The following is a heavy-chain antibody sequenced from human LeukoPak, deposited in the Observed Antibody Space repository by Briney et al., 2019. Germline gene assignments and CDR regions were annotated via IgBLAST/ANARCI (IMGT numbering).Heavy chain of an antibody. V-gene: IGHV4-59*12. J-gene: IGHJ5*02. CDR3: ARDLHGSGTWDWFDP. CDR2: IYYSGST. Sequence: SETLSLTCTVSGGSISSYYWSWIRQPPGKGLEWIGYIYYSGSTNYNPSLKSRVTISVDTSKNQFSLKLSSVTAADTAVYYCARDLHGSGTWDWFDPWGQGTLVTVSS. CDR1: GGSISSYY. D-gene: IGHD3-10*01.